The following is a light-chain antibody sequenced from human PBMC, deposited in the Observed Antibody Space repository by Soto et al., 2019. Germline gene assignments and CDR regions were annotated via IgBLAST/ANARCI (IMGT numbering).Light chain of an antibody. CDR2: GAS. CDR3: QQTSAFPRT. Sequence: DIQMTQSPSSLSAYVVDRVTITCRASHDISNSLAWYQQTPGKAPKLLLRGASSLHRGVPSRFSGGGAGTEFTLTISSLQPEDFATYYCQQTSAFPRTFGQGTKVDIK. V-gene: IGKV1-12*01. J-gene: IGKJ1*01. CDR1: HDISNS.